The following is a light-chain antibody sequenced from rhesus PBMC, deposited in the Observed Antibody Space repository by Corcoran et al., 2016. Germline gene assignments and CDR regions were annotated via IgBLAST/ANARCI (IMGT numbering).Light chain of an antibody. CDR2: EVF. J-gene: IGLJ1*01. CDR3: SSSAGIYTYI. V-gene: IGLV2-32*01. Sequence: QAALTQPRSVSGSPGQSVTISCTRTSSDIGAYDYVSWYQQHPDTAPKLMIFEVFRRPSGVSDRFSGSKSANTASLTISGLQAEDEADYYCSSSAGIYTYIFGSGTRLTVL. CDR1: SSDIGAYDY.